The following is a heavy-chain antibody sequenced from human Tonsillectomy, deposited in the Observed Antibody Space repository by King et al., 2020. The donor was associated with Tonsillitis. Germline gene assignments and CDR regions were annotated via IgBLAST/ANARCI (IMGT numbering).Heavy chain of an antibody. Sequence: QLQESGPGLVKPSETLSLTCTVSGGSISPYYWTWIRQPPGEGLEWIAYLYHSGSPNSNPSLKSRVTILLDKTKNHPSLRLSSVTAADTAVYYCARATTSYDGSTGYPLIDYWGRGTLVTVSS. CDR2: LYHSGSP. J-gene: IGHJ4*02. CDR3: ARATTSYDGSTGYPLIDY. V-gene: IGHV4-59*01. D-gene: IGHD3-22*01. CDR1: GGSISPYY.